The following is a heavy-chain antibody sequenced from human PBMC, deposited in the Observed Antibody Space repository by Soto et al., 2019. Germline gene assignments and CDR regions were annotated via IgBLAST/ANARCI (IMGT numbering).Heavy chain of an antibody. J-gene: IGHJ4*02. Sequence: SETLSLTCTVSGGSITSYYWSWIRQPPGKRLEWIGYIYYNGNTDYNPPLKSRVTISVDTSENQFSLKLSSVTAADTAVYYCARNGYGSAFDDWGQGTLVTVSS. CDR1: GGSITSYY. CDR3: ARNGYGSAFDD. V-gene: IGHV4-59*12. CDR2: IYYNGNT. D-gene: IGHD5-18*01.